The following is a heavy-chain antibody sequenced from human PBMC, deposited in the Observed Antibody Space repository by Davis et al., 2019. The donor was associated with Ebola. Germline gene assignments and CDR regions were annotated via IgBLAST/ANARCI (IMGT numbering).Heavy chain of an antibody. CDR1: GGTFSSYA. D-gene: IGHD2-15*01. CDR3: ARVRGDCSGGSCYEHLDY. Sequence: AASVKVSCKASGGTFSSYAISWVRQAPGQGLEWMGGIIPIFGTANYAQKFQGRVTITADESTSTAYMELSSLRSEDTAVYYCARVRGDCSGGSCYEHLDYWGQGTLVTVSS. CDR2: IIPIFGTA. V-gene: IGHV1-69*13. J-gene: IGHJ4*02.